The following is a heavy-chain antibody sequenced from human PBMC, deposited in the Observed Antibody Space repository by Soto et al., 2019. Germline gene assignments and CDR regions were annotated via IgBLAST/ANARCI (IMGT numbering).Heavy chain of an antibody. Sequence: GGSLRLSCAASGFTFSSYGMHWVRQAPGKGLEWVAVISYDGSNKYYADSVKGRFTISRDNSKNTLYLQMNSLRAEDTAVYYCAKDGSGEWLFRYYYYGMDVWGQGTTVTVSS. D-gene: IGHD3-3*01. CDR1: GFTFSSYG. J-gene: IGHJ6*01. CDR3: AKDGSGEWLFRYYYYGMDV. V-gene: IGHV3-30*18. CDR2: ISYDGSNK.